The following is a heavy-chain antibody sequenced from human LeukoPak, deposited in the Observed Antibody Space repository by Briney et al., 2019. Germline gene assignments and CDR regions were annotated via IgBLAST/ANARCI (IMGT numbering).Heavy chain of an antibody. CDR3: AKGVLSGMRYYYGMDV. J-gene: IGHJ6*04. V-gene: IGHV3-23*01. Sequence: GGSLRLSCAASGFTFNNYAMNWVRQAPGKGLEWVSSITSSGDTTHYADSVRGRFTISRDNSRNTLSLQMTSLRAEDTAVYYCAKGVLSGMRYYYGMDVRGKGTTVTVS. CDR2: ITSSGDTT. CDR1: GFTFNNYA. D-gene: IGHD3-10*01.